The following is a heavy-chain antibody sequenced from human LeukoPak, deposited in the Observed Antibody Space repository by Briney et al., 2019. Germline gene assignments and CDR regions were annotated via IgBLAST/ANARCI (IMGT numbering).Heavy chain of an antibody. D-gene: IGHD2-2*01. Sequence: PGGSLRLSXTASGFTFSDHGMHWVCQAPGKGLEWVTFIWHDGSNKYYADSAKGRFTISRDNSKNTLYLQMNSLRAEDTAVYYCAKDPRRHCTRTTCRYLDYWGQGTPVTVSS. V-gene: IGHV3-30*02. CDR2: IWHDGSNK. CDR1: GFTFSDHG. CDR3: AKDPRRHCTRTTCRYLDY. J-gene: IGHJ4*02.